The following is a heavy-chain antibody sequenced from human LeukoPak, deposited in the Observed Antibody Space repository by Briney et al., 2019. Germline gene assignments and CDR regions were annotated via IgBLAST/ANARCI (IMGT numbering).Heavy chain of an antibody. CDR3: ARDSGHYDFWSGYLHSVDY. CDR1: GFTFSSYW. CDR2: IKQDGSEK. V-gene: IGHV3-7*01. D-gene: IGHD3-3*01. J-gene: IGHJ4*02. Sequence: PGGSLRLSCAASGFTFSSYWMSWVRQAPGKGLEWVANIKQDGSEKYYVDSVKGQFTISRDNAKNSLYLQMNSLRAEDTAVYYCARDSGHYDFWSGYLHSVDYWGQGTLVTVSS.